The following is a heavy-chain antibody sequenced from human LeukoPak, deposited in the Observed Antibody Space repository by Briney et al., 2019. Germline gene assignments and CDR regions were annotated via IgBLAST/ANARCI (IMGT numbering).Heavy chain of an antibody. V-gene: IGHV3-74*01. Sequence: PGGSLRLSCAASGFTFSSYWMHWVRQAPGKGLVWVSRINSDGSSTSYADSVKGRFTISRDNSKNTLSLQMNSLRAEDTAVYYCAKSPGNYFDYWGQGTLVTVSS. CDR2: INSDGSST. CDR3: AKSPGNYFDY. J-gene: IGHJ4*02. CDR1: GFTFSSYW.